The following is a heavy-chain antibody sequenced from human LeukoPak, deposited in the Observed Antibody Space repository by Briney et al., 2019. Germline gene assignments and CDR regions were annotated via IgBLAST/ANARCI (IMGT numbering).Heavy chain of an antibody. Sequence: GGSLRLSCAASGFAFSNRWMSWVRQAPGKGLEWVANINQGGSVKNYVDSVTGRFTISRDDATNSLYLQMDSLRADDTAVYFCAATDGFNSGYFDIWGQGTLVTVSS. CDR1: GFAFSNRW. CDR3: AATDGFNSGYFDI. CDR2: INQGGSVK. J-gene: IGHJ4*02. V-gene: IGHV3-7*01. D-gene: IGHD5-18*01.